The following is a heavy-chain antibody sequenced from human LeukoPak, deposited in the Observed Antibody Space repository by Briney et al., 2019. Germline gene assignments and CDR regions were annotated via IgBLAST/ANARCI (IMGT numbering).Heavy chain of an antibody. J-gene: IGHJ4*02. Sequence: SETLSLTCTVSGGSISNTFYYWGWIRQPPGKGPEWIGSIYHSGSTYYNPSLKSRVTISVDTSKNQFSLKLSSVTAADTAVYYCARAGITIVREIDQWGQGTLVTVSS. D-gene: IGHD3-10*01. V-gene: IGHV4-39*01. CDR2: IYHSGST. CDR1: GGSISNTFYY. CDR3: ARAGITIVREIDQ.